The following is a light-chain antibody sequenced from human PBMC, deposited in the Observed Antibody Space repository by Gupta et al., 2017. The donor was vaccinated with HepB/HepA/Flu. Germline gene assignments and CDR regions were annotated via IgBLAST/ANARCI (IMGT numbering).Light chain of an antibody. V-gene: IGLV2-23*02. CDR2: EVS. CDR3: CSYAGSSTFVV. J-gene: IGLJ2*01. Sequence: QSALTQPASVSGCPGQSITTSCTGTRSDVGSYNLVSWYQQHPGKATKLMIYEVSKRPSGVCNRFSGSKSGNTASLTISGLQAEDEADYYCCSYAGSSTFVVFGGGTKLTVL. CDR1: RSDVGSYNL.